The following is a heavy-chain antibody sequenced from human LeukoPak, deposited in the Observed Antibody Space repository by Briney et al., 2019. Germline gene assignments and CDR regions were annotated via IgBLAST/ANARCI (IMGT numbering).Heavy chain of an antibody. D-gene: IGHD3-10*01. Sequence: PGGPLRLSCAASGFTFSSYSMNWVRQAPGKGLEWVSSISSSSSYIYYADSVKGRFTISRDNARNSLHLQMNSLRAEDTAVDYCAIPPLSGTGSSRPLAEMDVWGQGTTVTVSS. V-gene: IGHV3-21*01. CDR2: ISSSSSYI. CDR3: AIPPLSGTGSSRPLAEMDV. J-gene: IGHJ6*02. CDR1: GFTFSSYS.